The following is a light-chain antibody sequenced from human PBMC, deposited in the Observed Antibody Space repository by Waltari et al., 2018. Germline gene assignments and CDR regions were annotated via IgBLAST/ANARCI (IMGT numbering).Light chain of an antibody. J-gene: IGLJ3*02. CDR2: QDS. V-gene: IGLV3-1*01. CDR3: QAWDSTGE. CDR1: NLGNKY. Sequence: SYELTQPPSVSVSPGQTATITCSGDNLGNKYACWYQQKPGQSPVVVIYQDSKRPSGIPGRFSGSNSGNTATLTISETQAMDEADYYCQAWDSTGEFGGGTKLTVL.